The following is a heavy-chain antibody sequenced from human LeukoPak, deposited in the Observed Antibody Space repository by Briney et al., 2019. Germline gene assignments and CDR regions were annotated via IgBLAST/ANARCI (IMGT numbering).Heavy chain of an antibody. CDR3: ARDNWNYNY. Sequence: PGGSLRLSCAASGFTFSNFWMSWVRQAPGKGLEWVANINQDGSEKYYVDSVKGRFTISRDNAKNSLYLQMNSLGAEDMAVYYCARDNWNYNYWGQGTLVTVSS. D-gene: IGHD1-7*01. CDR1: GFTFSNFW. J-gene: IGHJ4*02. V-gene: IGHV3-7*01. CDR2: INQDGSEK.